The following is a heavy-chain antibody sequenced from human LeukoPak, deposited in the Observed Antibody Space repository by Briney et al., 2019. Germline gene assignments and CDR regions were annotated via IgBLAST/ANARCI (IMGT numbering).Heavy chain of an antibody. D-gene: IGHD1-26*01. Sequence: GGSLRLSCAASGFTFSSYSTNWVRQAPGKGLEWVSSISSSSSYTYYADSVKGRFTISRDNSKNTLYLQMNSLRAEDTAVYYCAKVLSRELPQAGSDYWGQGTLVTVSS. CDR1: GFTFSSYS. J-gene: IGHJ4*02. V-gene: IGHV3-21*04. CDR3: AKVLSRELPQAGSDY. CDR2: ISSSSSYT.